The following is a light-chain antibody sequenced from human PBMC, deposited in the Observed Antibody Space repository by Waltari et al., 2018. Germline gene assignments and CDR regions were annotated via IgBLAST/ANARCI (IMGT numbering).Light chain of an antibody. V-gene: IGKV1-5*03. Sequence: DIQMTQSPSTLSASVLDSVTITCVAIQSFSKWLGWDQQKPGKAPKLLIYKTSTLESGVPSRFSGSGSGTEFTLTISSLQPDDFASYYGQQYDSNPLTFGGGTKVEV. J-gene: IGKJ4*01. CDR2: KTS. CDR3: QQYDSNPLT. CDR1: QSFSKW.